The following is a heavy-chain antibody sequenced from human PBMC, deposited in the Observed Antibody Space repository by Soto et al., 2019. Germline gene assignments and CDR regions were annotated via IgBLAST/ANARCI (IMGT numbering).Heavy chain of an antibody. V-gene: IGHV1-18*01. CDR2: VSTNDDRT. CDR3: ARELNTESSAYYSFAF. J-gene: IGHJ4*02. Sequence: QVQMVQSGPEVKMPGASVKVSCKTPGYTFTAYGLAWLRQVPGQRPEWMGWVSTNDDRTNYARKFQGRVTMTPYRSTTTTSMELRSLGTDDTAVYYCARELNTESSAYYSFAFCGQGTLVPVSS. CDR1: GYTFTAYG. D-gene: IGHD3-22*01.